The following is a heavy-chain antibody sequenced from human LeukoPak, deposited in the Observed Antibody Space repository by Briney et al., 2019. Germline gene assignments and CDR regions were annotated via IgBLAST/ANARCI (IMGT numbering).Heavy chain of an antibody. CDR2: ISSSSSTI. Sequence: PGGSLRLSCAASGFTFSSYSMNWVRQAPGKGLEWVSYISSSSSTIYYADSVKGRFTISRDNAKNSLYLQMNSLRAEDTAVYYCAKIGVPYYYGSYGMDVWGQGTTVTVSS. J-gene: IGHJ6*02. CDR1: GFTFSSYS. V-gene: IGHV3-48*01. CDR3: AKIGVPYYYGSYGMDV. D-gene: IGHD3-10*01.